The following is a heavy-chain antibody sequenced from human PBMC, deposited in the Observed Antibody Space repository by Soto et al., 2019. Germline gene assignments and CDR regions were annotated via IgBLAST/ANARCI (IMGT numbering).Heavy chain of an antibody. Sequence: EVQLVESGGGLVQPGGSLRLSCAASGFTFSSYEMHWVRQVPGKGLEWVSYISSSGRTIYYADSVKGRFTISRDNAKNSLYLQMNSLRAEDTAVYYCARDVSSTSCYLCGMDVWGLETTVTVSS. D-gene: IGHD2-2*01. CDR3: ARDVSSTSCYLCGMDV. CDR1: GFTFSSYE. J-gene: IGHJ6*02. V-gene: IGHV3-48*03. CDR2: ISSSGRTI.